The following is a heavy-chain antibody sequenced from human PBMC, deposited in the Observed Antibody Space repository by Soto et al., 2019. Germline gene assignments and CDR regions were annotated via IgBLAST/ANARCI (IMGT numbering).Heavy chain of an antibody. CDR1: CGSISSVGHY. D-gene: IGHD6-25*01. V-gene: IGHV4-31*03. J-gene: IGHJ6*02. CDR3: ARESGGYDSSTRYGLDV. CDR2: IYYSGST. Sequence: SGTLSLTGSVSCGSISSVGHYWTWIRQHPGKGLEWIGYIYYSGSTDYNPSLKSRVTISVDRSKNQFSLNLSSVTAADTAIYYCARESGGYDSSTRYGLDVWGQGTTVTVSS.